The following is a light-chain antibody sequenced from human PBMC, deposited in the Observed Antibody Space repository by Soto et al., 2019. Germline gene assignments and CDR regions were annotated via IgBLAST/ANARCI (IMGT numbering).Light chain of an antibody. CDR2: DAS. V-gene: IGKV1-13*02. CDR1: QGISSA. Sequence: AIQLTQSPSSLSASVGDRVTITCRASQGISSALAWYQQKPGKAPKLVIYDASSLESGVPSRFSGSGSATDFPLTISRRQPEDFATYYCQRFNSYPRTFGQGTKVEL. J-gene: IGKJ1*01. CDR3: QRFNSYPRT.